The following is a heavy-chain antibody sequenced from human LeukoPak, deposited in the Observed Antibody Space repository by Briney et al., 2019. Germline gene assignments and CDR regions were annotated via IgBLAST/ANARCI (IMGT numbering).Heavy chain of an antibody. CDR3: ARKGGSAWYEDAFDI. CDR1: GYTFSSYY. V-gene: IGHV1-46*01. Sequence: ASVRVSCKASGYTFSSYYMHWVRQAPGQGLEWMGIINPSGGRTSYAQKFQGRVTMTRDTSTSTVYMELSSLRAEDTAVYYCARKGGSAWYEDAFDIWGQGTMVTVSS. J-gene: IGHJ3*02. D-gene: IGHD6-19*01. CDR2: INPSGGRT.